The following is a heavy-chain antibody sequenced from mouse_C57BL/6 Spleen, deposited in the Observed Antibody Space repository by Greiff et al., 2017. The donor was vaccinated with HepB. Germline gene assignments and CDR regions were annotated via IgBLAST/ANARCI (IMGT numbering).Heavy chain of an antibody. CDR1: GYTFTSYW. V-gene: IGHV1-72*01. CDR2: IDPNSGGT. CDR3: ARSIYYYGSSGFAY. D-gene: IGHD1-1*01. Sequence: VKLQESGAELVKPGASVKLSCKASGYTFTSYWMHWVKQRPGRGLEWIGRIDPNSGGTKYNEKFKSKATLTVDKPSSTAYMQISSLTSEDSAVYYCARSIYYYGSSGFAYWGQGTLVTVSA. J-gene: IGHJ3*01.